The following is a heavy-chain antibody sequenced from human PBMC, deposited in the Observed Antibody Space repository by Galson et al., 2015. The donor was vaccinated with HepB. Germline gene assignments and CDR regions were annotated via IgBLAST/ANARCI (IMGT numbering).Heavy chain of an antibody. J-gene: IGHJ2*01. D-gene: IGHD3-10*01. Sequence: SLRLSCAASGFTFSSQDMHWVRQTTGRGLEWVSGIGTIGDTFYSTSVRGRFTISRENAKNSLYLQMNSLRDDDTAVYYCARGHPVVRGVISDMDVWGRGTLVTVSS. CDR2: IGTIGDT. CDR3: ARGHPVVRGVISDMDV. V-gene: IGHV3-13*01. CDR1: GFTFSSQD.